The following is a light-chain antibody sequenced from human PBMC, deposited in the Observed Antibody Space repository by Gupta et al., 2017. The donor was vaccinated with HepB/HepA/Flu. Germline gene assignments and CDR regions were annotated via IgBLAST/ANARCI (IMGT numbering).Light chain of an antibody. CDR1: QNVGRY. V-gene: IGKV3-11*01. J-gene: IGKJ1*01. CDR3: QHRADRPLTSP. Sequence: EIVLTQSPATLSLSPGERVTLSCRASQNVGRYLAWYQQKFGQAPRLLIYDSSNRATGIPPRFSGSASGTDFTLTISSLEPEDFALYYGQHRADRPLTSPFAQGTRVGIK. CDR2: DSS.